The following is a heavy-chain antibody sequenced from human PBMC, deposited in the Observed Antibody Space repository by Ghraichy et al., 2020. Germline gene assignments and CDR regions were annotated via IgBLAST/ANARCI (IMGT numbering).Heavy chain of an antibody. CDR3: ARDLSHYYGMDV. Sequence: GESLNISCAASGFTFSSYWMSWVRQAPGKGLEWVANIKQDGSEKYYVDSVKGRFTISRDNAKNSLYLQMNSLRAEDTAVYYCARDLSHYYGMDVWGQGTTVTVSS. CDR2: IKQDGSEK. CDR1: GFTFSSYW. V-gene: IGHV3-7*01. J-gene: IGHJ6*02. D-gene: IGHD2/OR15-2a*01.